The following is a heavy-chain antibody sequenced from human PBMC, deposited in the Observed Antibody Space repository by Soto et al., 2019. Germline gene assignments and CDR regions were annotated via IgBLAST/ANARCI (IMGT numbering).Heavy chain of an antibody. Sequence: QVQLQQWGAGLLKPSETLSLTCAVYGGSFSGYYWSWIRQPPGKGLEWIGEINHSGSTNYNPSLKSRVTISVDTSKNQFSLKLSSVTAADTAVYYCARGGVVVVAATRWFDPWGQGTLVNVSS. CDR1: GGSFSGYY. V-gene: IGHV4-34*01. D-gene: IGHD2-15*01. J-gene: IGHJ5*02. CDR3: ARGGVVVVAATRWFDP. CDR2: INHSGST.